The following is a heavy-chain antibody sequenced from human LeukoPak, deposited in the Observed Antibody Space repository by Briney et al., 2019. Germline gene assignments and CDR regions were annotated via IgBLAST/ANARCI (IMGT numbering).Heavy chain of an antibody. Sequence: SETLSLTCTVSGGSISSYYWSWIRQPPGKGLEWIGYIYYSGRTNYNPSLKSRVTISVDTSRNQFSLKPSSVTAAGTAVYYCARAPPGGYGWFDPWGQGTLVTVSS. J-gene: IGHJ5*02. D-gene: IGHD5-18*01. V-gene: IGHV4-59*01. CDR1: GGSISSYY. CDR3: ARAPPGGYGWFDP. CDR2: IYYSGRT.